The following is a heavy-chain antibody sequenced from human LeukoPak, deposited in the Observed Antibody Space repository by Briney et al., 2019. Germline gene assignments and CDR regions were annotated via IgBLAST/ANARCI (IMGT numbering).Heavy chain of an antibody. V-gene: IGHV4-59*01. J-gene: IGHJ5*02. CDR3: ARDFRFLEFNWFDP. D-gene: IGHD3-3*01. CDR1: GGSISSYY. Sequence: SETLSLTCTVSGGSISSYYWNWIRQPPGKGLEWIGFIYYSGTTNYNPSLKSRVTISVDTSKNQFSLKLSSVTAADTAVYYCARDFRFLEFNWFDPWGQGTLVTVSS. CDR2: IYYSGTT.